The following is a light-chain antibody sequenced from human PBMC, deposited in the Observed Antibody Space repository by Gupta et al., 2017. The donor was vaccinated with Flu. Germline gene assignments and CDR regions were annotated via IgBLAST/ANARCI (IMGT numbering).Light chain of an antibody. CDR3: QTGGTAIRV. CDR2: LKSDGSH. CDR1: GGNSGNA. J-gene: IGLJ3*02. Sequence: KLTCTRSGGNSGNAVAWHQQQPEKGPRYLIKLKSDGSHYKVDGIPDGFSGSSSGAERYLTISSDQAEDEADYYCQTGGTAIRVFGGGTKLTVL. V-gene: IGLV4-69*01.